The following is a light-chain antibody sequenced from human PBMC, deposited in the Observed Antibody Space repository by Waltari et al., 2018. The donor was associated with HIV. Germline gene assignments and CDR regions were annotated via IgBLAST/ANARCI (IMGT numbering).Light chain of an antibody. V-gene: IGLV3-21*04. Sequence: SSVLTQPPSVSVDPGETARITCGGTNIGRNTVQWYQQKPGQAPVLVIYDDNDRPSWIPERFSGSSSGNTATLTISRVEAGDEADYYCQVWDTTTDQWVFGGGTELAVL. J-gene: IGLJ3*02. CDR3: QVWDTTTDQWV. CDR1: NIGRNT. CDR2: DDN.